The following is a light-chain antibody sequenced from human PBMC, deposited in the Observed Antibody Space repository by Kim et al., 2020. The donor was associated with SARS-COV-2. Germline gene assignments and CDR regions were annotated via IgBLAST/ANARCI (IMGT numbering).Light chain of an antibody. Sequence: WITISSTGTSSDVGGYNYVSWYQQHPGKAPKLMIYDVSKRPSGVSNRFSGSKSGNTASLTISGLQAEDEADYYCSSYTSSDTLVFGGGTQLTVL. CDR3: SSYTSSDTLV. CDR1: SSDVGGYNY. J-gene: IGLJ2*01. V-gene: IGLV2-14*03. CDR2: DVS.